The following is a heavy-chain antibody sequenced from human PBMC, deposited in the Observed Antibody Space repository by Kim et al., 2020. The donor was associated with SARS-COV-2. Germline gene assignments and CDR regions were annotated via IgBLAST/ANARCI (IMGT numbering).Heavy chain of an antibody. CDR1: GFTFSSYW. Sequence: GGSLRLSCAASGFTFSSYWMNWVRQAPGKGLEWVANIKQDGSEKYYVVSVRGRFTISRDNAKKSLYLQMNSLRAEDTAVYYCARKKYGVGWYGGFDYWGQGTLVTVSS. V-gene: IGHV3-7*01. CDR2: IKQDGSEK. CDR3: ARKKYGVGWYGGFDY. J-gene: IGHJ4*02. D-gene: IGHD6-19*01.